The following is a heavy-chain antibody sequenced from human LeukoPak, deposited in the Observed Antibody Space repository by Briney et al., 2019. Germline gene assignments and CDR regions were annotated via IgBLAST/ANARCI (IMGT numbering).Heavy chain of an antibody. D-gene: IGHD2-2*01. CDR2: ISYDGSNK. Sequence: GGSLRLSCEASGFTSSNACMSWVRQAPGKGLDWVAGISYDGSNKYQADTVRGRFTISRDNSKNTLYLQMNSLRPEDTAVYYCANGMDRGIVAVLVALDAFDIWGQGTMVTVSS. CDR1: GFTSSNAC. J-gene: IGHJ3*02. CDR3: ANGMDRGIVAVLVALDAFDI. V-gene: IGHV3-30*18.